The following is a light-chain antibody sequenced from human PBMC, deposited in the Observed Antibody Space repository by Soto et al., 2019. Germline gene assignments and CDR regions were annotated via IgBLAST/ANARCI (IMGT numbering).Light chain of an antibody. CDR1: QGISSY. CDR2: AAS. J-gene: IGKJ4*01. Sequence: AIRMSQHPSSLSASTGAKVTITFLASQGISSYLAWYQQKPGKAPKLLIYAASTLQSGVPSRFSGSGSGTDFTLTISCLQSEDFATYYCQQYYSYTLTFGGGTKVDIK. V-gene: IGKV1-8*01. CDR3: QQYYSYTLT.